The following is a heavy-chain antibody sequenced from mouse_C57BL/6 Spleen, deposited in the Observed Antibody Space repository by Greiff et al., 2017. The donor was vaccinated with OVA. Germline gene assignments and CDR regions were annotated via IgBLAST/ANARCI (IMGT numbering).Heavy chain of an antibody. D-gene: IGHD1-1*01. Sequence: EVKLQESGAELVKPGASVKLSCTASGFNINDYYMHWVKQRTEQGLEWIGRIDPEDGVTKYAPKFQGKATITVDTSSNTAYLQLSSLTSKDTAVDYCAWGGYYGSSAFDYWGQGTTLTVSS. V-gene: IGHV14-2*01. CDR2: IDPEDGVT. J-gene: IGHJ2*01. CDR3: AWGGYYGSSAFDY. CDR1: GFNINDYY.